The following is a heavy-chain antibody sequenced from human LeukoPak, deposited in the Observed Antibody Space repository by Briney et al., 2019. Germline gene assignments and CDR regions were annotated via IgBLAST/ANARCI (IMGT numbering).Heavy chain of an antibody. CDR2: MNPNSGNT. CDR3: ARGAVPAAGDWFDP. V-gene: IGHV1-8*03. Sequence: ASVKVSCKASGYTFTSYDINWVRQAPGQGLEWMGWMNPNSGNTGYAQKFQGRVTITRNTSISTAYMELCSLRSEDTGVYYRARGAVPAAGDWFDPWGQGTLVTVSS. D-gene: IGHD2-2*01. J-gene: IGHJ5*02. CDR1: GYTFTSYD.